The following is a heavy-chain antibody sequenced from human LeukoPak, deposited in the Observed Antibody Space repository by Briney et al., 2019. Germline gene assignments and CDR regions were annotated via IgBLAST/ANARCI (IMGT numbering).Heavy chain of an antibody. D-gene: IGHD6-19*01. Sequence: GRSLRLSCAASGFTFDDYAMHWVRQAPGKGLEWVSGISWNSGSIGYADSVRGRFTTSRDNAKNSLYLQMNSLRAEDTALYYCAKVLSSGWLDNFDYWGQGTLVTVSS. CDR3: AKVLSSGWLDNFDY. J-gene: IGHJ4*02. CDR2: ISWNSGSI. CDR1: GFTFDDYA. V-gene: IGHV3-9*01.